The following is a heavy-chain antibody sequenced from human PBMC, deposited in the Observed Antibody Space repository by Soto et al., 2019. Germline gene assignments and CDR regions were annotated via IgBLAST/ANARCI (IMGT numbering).Heavy chain of an antibody. CDR2: ISSSSSYI. Sequence: PGGSLRLSCAASGFTFSSYSMNWVRQAPGKGLEWVSSISSSSSYIYYADSVKGRFTISRDNAKNSLYLQMNSLRAEDTAVYYCARIRLGYDSFDIWGQGTMVTV. V-gene: IGHV3-21*01. D-gene: IGHD2-15*01. CDR3: ARIRLGYDSFDI. CDR1: GFTFSSYS. J-gene: IGHJ3*02.